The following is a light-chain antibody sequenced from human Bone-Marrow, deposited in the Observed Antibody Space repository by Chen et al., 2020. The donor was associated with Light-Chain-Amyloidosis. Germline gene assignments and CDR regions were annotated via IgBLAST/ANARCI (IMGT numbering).Light chain of an antibody. CDR3: QSADSSGTYEVI. CDR2: RDT. Sequence: SYELTQPPSVSVSPGQTARITCSGDDFPTKYAYWYQQKPGQAPVLVIHRDTERPSGISERFSGSRSRTTATLTISGVQAEDEADYHCQSADSSGTYEVIFGGGTKLTVL. V-gene: IGLV3-25*03. J-gene: IGLJ2*01. CDR1: DFPTKY.